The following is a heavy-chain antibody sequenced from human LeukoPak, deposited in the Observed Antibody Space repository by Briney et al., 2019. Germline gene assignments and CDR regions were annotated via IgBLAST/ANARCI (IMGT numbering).Heavy chain of an antibody. V-gene: IGHV1-2*02. J-gene: IGHJ4*02. D-gene: IGHD1-26*01. Sequence: ASVKVSCKASGYTFTGYYMHWVRQAPGQGLEWMGWINPNSGGTNYAQKFQGRVTMTRDTSISTVYMELSRLRSDDTAVYYCARGREPNRYSGSYIGDCWGQGPLVTVSS. CDR2: INPNSGGT. CDR3: ARGREPNRYSGSYIGDC. CDR1: GYTFTGYY.